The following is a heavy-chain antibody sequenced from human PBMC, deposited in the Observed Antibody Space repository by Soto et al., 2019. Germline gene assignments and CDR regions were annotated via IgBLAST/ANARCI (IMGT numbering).Heavy chain of an antibody. D-gene: IGHD2-2*02. Sequence: SVKVSCKASGGTFSSYAISWVRQAPGQGLEWMGGIIPIFGTANYAQKFQGRVTITADESTSTAYMELSSLRSEDTAVYYCARGTNQLLYVNWFDPWGQGTLVTVSS. CDR2: IIPIFGTA. J-gene: IGHJ5*02. CDR3: ARGTNQLLYVNWFDP. V-gene: IGHV1-69*13. CDR1: GGTFSSYA.